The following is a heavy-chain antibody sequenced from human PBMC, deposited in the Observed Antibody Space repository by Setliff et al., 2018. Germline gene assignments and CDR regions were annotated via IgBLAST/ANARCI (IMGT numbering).Heavy chain of an antibody. CDR1: GGSISSYY. D-gene: IGHD3-22*01. V-gene: IGHV4-4*07. CDR3: ARRTNYFDSSGYRVYYFDY. CDR2: IYIGGSA. J-gene: IGHJ4*02. Sequence: PSETLSLTCTVSGGSISSYYWRWIRQPAGKGLEWIGHIYIGGSANYNPSLKSRITMSVDTSKNQFSLKLNSVTAADTALYYCARRTNYFDSSGYRVYYFDYWGQGTLVTVSS.